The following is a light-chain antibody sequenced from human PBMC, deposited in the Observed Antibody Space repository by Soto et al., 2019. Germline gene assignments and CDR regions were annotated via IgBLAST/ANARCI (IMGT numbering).Light chain of an antibody. V-gene: IGLV2-23*01. CDR2: EAT. CDR1: SSDVGSYIL. J-gene: IGLJ3*02. CDR3: SSYASSTTWA. Sequence: QSALTQPASVSGSPGQSITISCTGTSSDVGSYILVSWYQQHPGKAPKLIIYEATKRPSGVSDRFSGSKSGNTASLTISGLQAEDEAHYYCSSYASSTTWAFGGGTKLTVL.